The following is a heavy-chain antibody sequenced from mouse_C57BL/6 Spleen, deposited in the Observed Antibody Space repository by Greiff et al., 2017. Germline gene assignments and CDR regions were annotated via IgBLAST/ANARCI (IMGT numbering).Heavy chain of an antibody. D-gene: IGHD2-2*01. CDR2: INPSTGGT. V-gene: IGHV1-42*01. CDR3: ARRGLYYGYDGGAWFAY. Sequence: VQLQQSGPELVKPGASVKISCKASGYSFTGYYMNWVKQSPEKSLEWIGEINPSTGGTTYNQKFKDKATLTVDKSSSTAYMQLKSLTSEDSAVYYCARRGLYYGYDGGAWFAYWGQGTLVTVSA. CDR1: GYSFTGYY. J-gene: IGHJ3*01.